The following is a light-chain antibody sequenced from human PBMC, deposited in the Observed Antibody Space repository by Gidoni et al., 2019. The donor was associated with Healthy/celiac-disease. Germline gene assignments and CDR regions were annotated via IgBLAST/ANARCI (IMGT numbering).Light chain of an antibody. CDR2: AAS. CDR3: QQSYSTPLT. V-gene: IGKV1-39*01. CDR1: QSISSY. Sequence: DIQMTQSPSSLSASVGDRVTTTCRASQSISSYLNWYQQKPGKAPKLLIYAASSLQSGVPSRFRGSGSGTDFTLTISSLQPEDFATYYCQQSYSTPLTFGGGTKVEIK. J-gene: IGKJ4*01.